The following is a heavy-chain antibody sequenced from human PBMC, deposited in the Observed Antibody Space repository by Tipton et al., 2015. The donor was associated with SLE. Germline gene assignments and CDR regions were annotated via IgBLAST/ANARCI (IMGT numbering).Heavy chain of an antibody. J-gene: IGHJ4*02. CDR2: IYSGGST. CDR3: AASIAAAGPFDY. D-gene: IGHD6-13*01. Sequence: SLRLSCAASGFTVSSNYMSWVRQAPGKGLEWVSVIYSGGSTYYADSVKGRFTISRDNSKNTLYLQMNSLRAEDTAVYYCAASIAAAGPFDYWGQGTLVTVSS. V-gene: IGHV3-53*05. CDR1: GFTVSSNY.